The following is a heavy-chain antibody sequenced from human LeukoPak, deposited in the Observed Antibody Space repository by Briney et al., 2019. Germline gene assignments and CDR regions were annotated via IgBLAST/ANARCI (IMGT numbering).Heavy chain of an antibody. CDR3: ARSLGANDY. V-gene: IGHV1-2*06. CDR1: GYTFIGYY. Sequence: ASVKVSCKASGYTFIGYYMHWVRQAPGQGLGWMGRINPNSGGTNYAQKFQGRVTMTRATSINTAYMELSRLRSDDTAVYYCARSLGANDYWGQGTLVTVSS. D-gene: IGHD1-26*01. J-gene: IGHJ4*02. CDR2: INPNSGGT.